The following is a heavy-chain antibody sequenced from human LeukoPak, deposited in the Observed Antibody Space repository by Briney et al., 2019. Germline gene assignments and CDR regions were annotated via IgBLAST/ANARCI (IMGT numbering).Heavy chain of an antibody. Sequence: SETLSLTCTVSGGSISSYYWSWIRQPPGKGLEWIGYIYTSRSTNYNPSLKSRVTISVDTSKNQFSLKLSSVTAADTAVYYCARHDYGGNTPGVYYYYYYMDVWGKGTTVSVSS. CDR3: ARHDYGGNTPGVYYYYYYMDV. J-gene: IGHJ6*03. CDR2: IYTSRST. CDR1: GGSISSYY. D-gene: IGHD4-23*01. V-gene: IGHV4-4*09.